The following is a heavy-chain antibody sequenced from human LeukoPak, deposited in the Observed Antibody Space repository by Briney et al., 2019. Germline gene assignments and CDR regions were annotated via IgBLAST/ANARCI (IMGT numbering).Heavy chain of an antibody. CDR2: ITSSRTT. CDR3: ARASPIIVVATRFDY. CDR1: GFTFSDYQ. V-gene: IGHV3-11*01. Sequence: GGSLRLSCAASGFTFSDYQMTWIRQAPGKGLEWVSYITSSRTTYYADSVKGRFTISRDNAKNSLYLQMNILRAEDTAVYHCARASPIIVVATRFDYWGQGTLVTVSS. J-gene: IGHJ4*02. D-gene: IGHD3-22*01.